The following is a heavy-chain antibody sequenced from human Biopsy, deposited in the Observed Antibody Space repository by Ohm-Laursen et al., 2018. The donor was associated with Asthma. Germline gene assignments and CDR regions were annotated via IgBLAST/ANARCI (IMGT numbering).Heavy chain of an antibody. CDR1: GFTFSSYG. CDR2: ISYDGSNK. Sequence: SLRLACTASGFTFSSYGMYWVRQAPGKGLEWVAVISYDGSNKYYADSVKGRFTISRDNSKNTLYLQMNSLRGDDTAVYYCARDMNRDGWYFDYWGQGTLVTVSS. D-gene: IGHD5-24*01. CDR3: ARDMNRDGWYFDY. J-gene: IGHJ4*02. V-gene: IGHV3-30*03.